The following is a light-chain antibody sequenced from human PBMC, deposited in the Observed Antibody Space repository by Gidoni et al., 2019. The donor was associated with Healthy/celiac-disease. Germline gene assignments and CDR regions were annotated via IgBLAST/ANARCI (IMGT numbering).Light chain of an antibody. J-gene: IGKJ1*01. Sequence: EIVMTQSPATLSVSSGERATLSCRASQSVSSNLAWYQQKPGQAPRLLIYGASTRATGIPARFSGSGSGTEFTLTISSLQSEDFAVYYCQQYNNWPWTFXQXTKVEIK. V-gene: IGKV3-15*01. CDR2: GAS. CDR3: QQYNNWPWT. CDR1: QSVSSN.